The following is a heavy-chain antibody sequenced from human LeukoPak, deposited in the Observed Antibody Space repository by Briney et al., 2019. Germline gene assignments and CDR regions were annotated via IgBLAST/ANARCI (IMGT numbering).Heavy chain of an antibody. Sequence: QAWGSLILSCAASGFTFSDYSMNWVRQAPGKGLEWISYIGIDSGNTNYADSVKGRFTISGDKAKNSLYLQMNSLRVEDTAVYYCARDYKYAFDNWGQGTLVTVSS. CDR3: ARDYKYAFDN. V-gene: IGHV3-48*01. CDR2: IGIDSGNT. D-gene: IGHD5-24*01. CDR1: GFTFSDYS. J-gene: IGHJ4*02.